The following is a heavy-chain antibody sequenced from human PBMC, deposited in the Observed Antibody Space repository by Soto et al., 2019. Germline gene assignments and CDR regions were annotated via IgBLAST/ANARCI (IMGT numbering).Heavy chain of an antibody. CDR2: ISSSSSTI. V-gene: IGHV3-48*02. Sequence: EVQLVESGGGLVQPGGSLRLSCAASGFTFSIYSMNWVRQAPGKGLEWVSYISSSSSTIYYADSVKGRFTMSRDNAKNSLYLQMNSLRDEDTAVYYCARDVITMKGRPPGYFEYWGQGSLVTVSS. J-gene: IGHJ4*02. D-gene: IGHD3-22*01. CDR1: GFTFSIYS. CDR3: ARDVITMKGRPPGYFEY.